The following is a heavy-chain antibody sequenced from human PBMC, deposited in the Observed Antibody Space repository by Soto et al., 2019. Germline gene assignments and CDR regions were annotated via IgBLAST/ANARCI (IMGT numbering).Heavy chain of an antibody. J-gene: IGHJ4*02. CDR2: ISANGRGT. D-gene: IGHD3-22*01. Sequence: GGSLRLSCATSGFTFSTYPMGWVRQAPGKGLEWVTAISANGRGTSYADSVKGRITILRDNSKNTLFLQMNSLRADDTAVYFCVKKRSYDRTNYDHFDYWGQGTLVTVSS. CDR1: GFTFSTYP. CDR3: VKKRSYDRTNYDHFDY. V-gene: IGHV3-23*01.